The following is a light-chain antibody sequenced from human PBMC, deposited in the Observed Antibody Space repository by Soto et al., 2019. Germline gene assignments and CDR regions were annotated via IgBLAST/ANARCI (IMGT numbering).Light chain of an antibody. V-gene: IGLV2-14*01. CDR3: SSYTSSATGV. J-gene: IGLJ3*02. Sequence: QSVLTQPASVSGSPGQSITISCTGTSSDVDVGGYNYVSWYQQHPGKAPKLMIYEVSNRPSGVSNRFSGSKSGNTASLTISVLQAEDEADYYCSSYTSSATGVFGGGTKLTVL. CDR2: EVS. CDR1: SSDVDVGGYNY.